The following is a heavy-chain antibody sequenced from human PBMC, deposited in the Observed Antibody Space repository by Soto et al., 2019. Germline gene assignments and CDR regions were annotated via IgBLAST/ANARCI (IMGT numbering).Heavy chain of an antibody. J-gene: IGHJ4*02. V-gene: IGHV1-69*05. CDR1: RGTFSTYA. CDR3: ASGIQLWLRRINNGYSG. Sequence: QVQLVQSGAKVKKPESSVKVSCKAPRGTFSTYAIGWVRQAPGQGLEWMGGIIPMFGTANYAQRFQDRVTITSDESTNTVYMELSSLRSEDTAVYFCASGIQLWLRRINNGYSGWGQGTLVTVSS. D-gene: IGHD5-18*01. CDR2: IIPMFGTA.